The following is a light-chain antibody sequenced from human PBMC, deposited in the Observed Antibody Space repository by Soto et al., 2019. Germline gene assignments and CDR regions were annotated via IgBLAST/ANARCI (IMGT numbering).Light chain of an antibody. CDR1: QSVFSRFRNKNY. CDR2: WAS. V-gene: IGKV4-1*01. CDR3: QQYYTTPTWT. Sequence: DIVMTQSPDSLTLSLGERATINCKSSQSVFSRFRNKNYLGWFQQKPGQTPRLLIYWASTRESGVSDRFSGSGSGTDFTLTIDSLQAEDVAVYYCQQYYTTPTWTFGQGTKVDI. J-gene: IGKJ1*01.